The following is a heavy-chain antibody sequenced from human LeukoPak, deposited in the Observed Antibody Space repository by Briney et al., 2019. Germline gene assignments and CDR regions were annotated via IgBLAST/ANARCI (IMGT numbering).Heavy chain of an antibody. CDR2: ISAYNGNT. V-gene: IGHV1-18*01. CDR3: ARGGYFGYCSGGSCPDAFDI. D-gene: IGHD2-15*01. J-gene: IGHJ3*02. CDR1: SYTFTSYG. Sequence: ASVKVSCKASSYTFTSYGISWVRQAPGQGLEWMGWISAYNGNTNYAQKLQGRVTMTTDTSTSTAYMELRSLRSDDTAVYYCARGGYFGYCSGGSCPDAFDIWGQGTMVTVSS.